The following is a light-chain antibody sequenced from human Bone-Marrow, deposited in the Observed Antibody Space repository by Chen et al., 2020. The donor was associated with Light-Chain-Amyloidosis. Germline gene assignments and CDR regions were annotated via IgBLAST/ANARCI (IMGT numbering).Light chain of an antibody. Sequence: QSVLTQPPSVFGAPGQKVTILCTGSSSNIGAGNDVHWYQQLPGTTPKIFIYGNTNRLSGVPSRFSGSKSGTSASLVISGLQPDDEADYHCQTYANATHVFGTGTKVIVL. CDR3: QTYANATHV. V-gene: IGLV1-40*01. CDR2: GNT. CDR1: SSNIGAGND. J-gene: IGLJ1*01.